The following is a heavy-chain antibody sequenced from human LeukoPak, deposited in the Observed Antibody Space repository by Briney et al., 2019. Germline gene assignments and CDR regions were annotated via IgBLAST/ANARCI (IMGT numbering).Heavy chain of an antibody. V-gene: IGHV4-31*03. CDR2: IYYSGST. D-gene: IGHD3-10*01. CDR3: ARIIRRRITMVRGVRDAYDI. CDR1: GGSISSGGCY. Sequence: SETLSLTCTVPGGSISSGGCYWSWIRQHPGKGLEWIGYIYYSGSTYYNPSLKSRVTISVDTSKNQFSLKLSSVTAADTAVYYCARIIRRRITMVRGVRDAYDIWGQGTMVTVSS. J-gene: IGHJ3*02.